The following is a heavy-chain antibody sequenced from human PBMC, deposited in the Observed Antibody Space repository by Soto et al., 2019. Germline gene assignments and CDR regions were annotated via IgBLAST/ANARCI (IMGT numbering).Heavy chain of an antibody. J-gene: IGHJ3*02. CDR3: ARERSAYYYDSSGYWAFDI. D-gene: IGHD3-22*01. CDR2: IYYSGST. Sequence: SETLSLTCTVSGGSINSGDYYWSWIRQPPGKGLEWIAYIYYSGSTYYNPSLKSRAIISVDTSKNQVSLKLSPVTAADTAVYYCARERSAYYYDSSGYWAFDIWGQGTMVTVSS. V-gene: IGHV4-30-4*01. CDR1: GGSINSGDYY.